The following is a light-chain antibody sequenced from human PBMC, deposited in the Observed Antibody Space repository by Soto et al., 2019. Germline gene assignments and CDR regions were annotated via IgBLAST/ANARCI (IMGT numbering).Light chain of an antibody. V-gene: IGKV1-39*01. CDR2: AAS. J-gene: IGKJ4*01. CDR1: QSVSSY. CDR3: QRSISTPLT. Sequence: DIQMTQSPSSLSASVGDRVTITCRASQSVSSYLHWYQQKPGKAPKLLIYAASSLQSGVTSRFGGSGSATEFTVTSSSLHPEDFATYHGQRSISTPLTCGGGTKVEIK.